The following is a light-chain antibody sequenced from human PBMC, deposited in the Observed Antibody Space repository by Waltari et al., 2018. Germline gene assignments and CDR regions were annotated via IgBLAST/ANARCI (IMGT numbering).Light chain of an antibody. CDR2: KDT. Sequence: YDLTQPLSVSVSPGQTATITCSGDVLAEQYVRGFQQNPGQAPTLILYKDTARPSGIPERFSGSSSGSTVTLTIRGALLEDEADYHCHAAADNNWFFGGGTKLTVL. CDR1: VLAEQY. CDR3: HAAADNNWF. J-gene: IGLJ2*01. V-gene: IGLV3-27*01.